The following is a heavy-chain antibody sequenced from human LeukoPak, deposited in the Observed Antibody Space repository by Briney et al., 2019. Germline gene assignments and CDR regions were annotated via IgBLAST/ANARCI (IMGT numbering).Heavy chain of an antibody. Sequence: ASVKVSCKASGGTFIRYAILWVPQAPGQGLEWMGGITPIFGTAKYAQKFQGRVMLTPDESTSTVYMEVSSRRSEDTAMYYCARDAAIYDNSAYYYLYWGQGTLVTVSS. J-gene: IGHJ4*02. D-gene: IGHD3-22*01. V-gene: IGHV1-69*13. CDR3: ARDAAIYDNSAYYYLY. CDR1: GGTFIRYA. CDR2: ITPIFGTA.